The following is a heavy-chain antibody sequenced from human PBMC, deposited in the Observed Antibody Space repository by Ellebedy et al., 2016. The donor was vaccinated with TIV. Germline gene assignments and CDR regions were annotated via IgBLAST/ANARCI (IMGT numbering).Heavy chain of an antibody. CDR2: IDPSDSST. V-gene: IGHV5-10-1*01. CDR1: GYSFTNYW. CDR3: ARQAYYDSSGYYSWLDP. Sequence: KVSCKGSGYSFTNYWISWVRQMPGKGLEWMGKIDPSDSSTKYSPSFQGHVTISADKSIGTAYLQWSTLKASDTAMYYCARQAYYDSSGYYSWLDPWGQGTLVTVSS. J-gene: IGHJ5*02. D-gene: IGHD3-22*01.